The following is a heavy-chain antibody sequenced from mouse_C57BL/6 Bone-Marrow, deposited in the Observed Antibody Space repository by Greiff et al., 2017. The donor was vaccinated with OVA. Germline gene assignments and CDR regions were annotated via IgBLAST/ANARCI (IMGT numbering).Heavy chain of an antibody. J-gene: IGHJ1*03. V-gene: IGHV1-55*01. CDR1: GYTFTSYW. CDR3: ARWDGYYLYWYFDV. D-gene: IGHD2-3*01. Sequence: QVQLQQSRAELVKPGASVKMSCKASGYTFTSYWITWVKQRPGQGLEWIGDIYPGSGSTNYNEKFKSKATLTVDTSSSTAYMQLSSLTSEDSAVYYCARWDGYYLYWYFDVWGTGTTVTVSS. CDR2: IYPGSGST.